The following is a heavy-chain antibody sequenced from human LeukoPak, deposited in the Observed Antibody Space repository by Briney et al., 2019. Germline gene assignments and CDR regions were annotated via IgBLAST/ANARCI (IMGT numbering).Heavy chain of an antibody. CDR3: GRGMRDYYGLDY. Sequence: GGSLRLSCAASGFTFNRFWMHWVRHVPGGGLGWVSHTNGDGRTTDYANSVRGRFTISRDNAKNTLYLQMNSLTVEDTAVYYCGRGMRDYYGLDYWGQGILVTVSS. V-gene: IGHV3-74*01. CDR2: TNGDGRTT. J-gene: IGHJ4*02. D-gene: IGHD3-10*01. CDR1: GFTFNRFW.